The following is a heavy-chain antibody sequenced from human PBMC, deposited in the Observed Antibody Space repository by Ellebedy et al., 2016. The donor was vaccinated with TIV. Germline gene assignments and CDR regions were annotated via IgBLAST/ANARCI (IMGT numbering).Heavy chain of an antibody. CDR3: AKDRNSGDGYWVFDN. D-gene: IGHD5-18*01. V-gene: IGHV3-74*01. CDR2: IYVDGCGI. CDR1: GFTFSRYD. Sequence: GESLKISCAASGFTFSRYDMHWVRQAPGKGLVWVSRIYVDGCGITYADSVKGRFTIARDNSKRTVDLQMNGLRAEDTAIYFCAKDRNSGDGYWVFDNWGQGTLVSVSS. J-gene: IGHJ4*02.